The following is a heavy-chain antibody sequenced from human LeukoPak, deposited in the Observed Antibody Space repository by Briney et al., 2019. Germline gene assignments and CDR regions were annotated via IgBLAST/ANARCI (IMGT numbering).Heavy chain of an antibody. D-gene: IGHD5-24*01. CDR3: ARVKGGGYNPYYFDY. CDR2: ISSSSSYI. J-gene: IGHJ4*02. CDR1: GFTFSSYS. V-gene: IGHV3-21*01. Sequence: KTGGSLRLSCAASGFTFSSYSMNWVRQAPGKGLEWVSSISSSSSYIYYADSVKGRFTISRDNAKNSLYLQMNSLRAEDTAVYYCARVKGGGYNPYYFDYWGQGTLVTVSS.